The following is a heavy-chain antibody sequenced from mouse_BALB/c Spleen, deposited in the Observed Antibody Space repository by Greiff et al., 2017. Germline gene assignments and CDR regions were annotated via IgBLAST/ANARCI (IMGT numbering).Heavy chain of an antibody. J-gene: IGHJ2*01. CDR1: GFTFSNYW. V-gene: IGHV6-6*02. CDR3: TRGAY. CDR2: IRLKSNNYAT. Sequence: EVKLMESGGGLVQPGGSMKLSCVASGFTFSNYWMNWVRQSPEKGLEWVAEIRLKSNNYATHYAESVKGRFTISRDDSKSSVYLQMNNLRAEDTGIYYCTRGAYWGQGTTLTVSS.